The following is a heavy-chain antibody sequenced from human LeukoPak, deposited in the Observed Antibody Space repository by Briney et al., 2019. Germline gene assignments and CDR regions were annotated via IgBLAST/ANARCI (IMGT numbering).Heavy chain of an antibody. J-gene: IGHJ4*02. CDR1: GGSISSYY. Sequence: SETLSLTCTVSGGSISSYYWSWIRQPPGKGLEWIGYIYYSGSTNYNPSPKSRVTISVDTSKNQFSLKLSSVTAADTAVYYCARGSGNPNFDYWGQGTLVTVSS. V-gene: IGHV4-59*01. CDR3: ARGSGNPNFDY. D-gene: IGHD3-10*01. CDR2: IYYSGST.